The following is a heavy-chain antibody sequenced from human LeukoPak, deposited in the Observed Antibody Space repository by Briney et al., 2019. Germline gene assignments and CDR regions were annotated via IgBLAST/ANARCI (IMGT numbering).Heavy chain of an antibody. CDR3: ARGYWYYYYMDV. J-gene: IGHJ6*03. V-gene: IGHV3-7*01. CDR1: GFTFDCCG. Sequence: PGGSLRLSCAASGFTFDCCGMHWVRQAPGKGLEWVANIKQDGSEKYYVDSVKGRFTISRDNAKNSLYLQMNSLRAEDTAVYYCARGYWYYYYMDVWGKGTTVTISS. D-gene: IGHD2-8*02. CDR2: IKQDGSEK.